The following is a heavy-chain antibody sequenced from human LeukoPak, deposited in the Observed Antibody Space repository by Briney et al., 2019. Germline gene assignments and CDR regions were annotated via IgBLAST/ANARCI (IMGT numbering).Heavy chain of an antibody. D-gene: IGHD3-9*01. CDR1: GYTFTGYY. V-gene: IGHV1-2*02. CDR3: ARGDRLPGYSAPVGDY. J-gene: IGHJ4*02. CDR2: INPNSGGT. Sequence: ASVKVSCKASGYTFTGYYMHWVRQAPGQGLEWMGWINPNSGGTNYAQKFQGRVTVTMDSSTRTVYMDLSSLRSDDTAMYYCARGDRLPGYSAPVGDYWGQGTLVIVSS.